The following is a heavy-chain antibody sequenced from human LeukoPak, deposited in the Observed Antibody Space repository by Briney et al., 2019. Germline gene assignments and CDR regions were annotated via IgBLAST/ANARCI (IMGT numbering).Heavy chain of an antibody. D-gene: IGHD6-13*01. CDR2: IYWDDDK. J-gene: IGHJ4*02. V-gene: IGHV2-5*02. Sequence: SGPTVVKPTQTLTLTCTFSGFSLSTSGVGVGWIRQPPGKALEWLTLIYWDDDKRYSPSLKSRLTVTRDVSKSQVVLTLTNLDPVDTATYFCAHRLTGYNSNWYHGYFDYWGQGTLVTVSS. CDR1: GFSLSTSGVG. CDR3: AHRLTGYNSNWYHGYFDY.